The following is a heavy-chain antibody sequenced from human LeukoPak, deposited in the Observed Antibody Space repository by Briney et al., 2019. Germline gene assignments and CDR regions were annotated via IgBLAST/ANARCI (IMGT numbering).Heavy chain of an antibody. CDR3: ARQRVGGELKVGRTHNWFDP. CDR1: GYSFTSYG. D-gene: IGHD1-26*01. CDR2: IYPGDSDT. V-gene: IGHV5-51*01. J-gene: IGHJ5*02. Sequence: GESLKISCKGSGYSFTSYGIGWVRQMPGKGLEWMGIIYPGDSDTRYSPSFQGQVTISADKSISTAYLQWSSLKASDTAMYYCARQRVGGELKVGRTHNWFDPWGQGTLVTVSS.